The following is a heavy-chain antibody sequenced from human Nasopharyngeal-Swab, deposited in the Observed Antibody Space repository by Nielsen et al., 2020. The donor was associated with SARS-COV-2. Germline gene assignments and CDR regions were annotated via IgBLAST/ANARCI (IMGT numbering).Heavy chain of an antibody. V-gene: IGHV1-18*01. Sequence: WVRQAPGQGLEWMGWISAYNGNTNYAQKLQGRVTMTTDTSTSTAYMELRSLRSDDTAVYYCARGRTTGSGGYYYGMDVWGQGTTATVSS. CDR2: ISAYNGNT. J-gene: IGHJ6*02. D-gene: IGHD1-1*01. CDR3: ARGRTTGSGGYYYGMDV.